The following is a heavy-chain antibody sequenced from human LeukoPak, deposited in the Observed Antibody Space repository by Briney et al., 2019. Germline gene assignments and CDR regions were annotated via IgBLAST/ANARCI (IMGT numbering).Heavy chain of an antibody. CDR1: GFTFSSYG. CDR3: AKDRATYYYDSSGFDY. Sequence: GRSMRLSCAASGFTFSSYGMHWVSQAPGKGLEWVAVIWNDGSNKYYADSVKGRFTISRDNSKNTLYLQMNSLRAEDTAVYYCAKDRATYYYDSSGFDYWGQGTLVTVSS. D-gene: IGHD3-22*01. J-gene: IGHJ4*02. V-gene: IGHV3-33*06. CDR2: IWNDGSNK.